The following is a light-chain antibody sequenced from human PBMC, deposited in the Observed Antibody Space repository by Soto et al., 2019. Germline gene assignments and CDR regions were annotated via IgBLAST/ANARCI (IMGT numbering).Light chain of an antibody. J-gene: IGKJ5*01. CDR3: QHRSNWPIT. CDR1: QSVGSY. CDR2: DAS. Sequence: EIVLTQSPATLSLSPGERATLSCRASQSVGSYLAWYQQKPGQAPRLLIYDASNRATGIPARFSGSGSGTDFTLTIGSLEPEDFAVYFCQHRSNWPITFGQGTRLAIK. V-gene: IGKV3-11*01.